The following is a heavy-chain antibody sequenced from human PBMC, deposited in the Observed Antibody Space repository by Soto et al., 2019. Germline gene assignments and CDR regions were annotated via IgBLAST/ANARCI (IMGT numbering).Heavy chain of an antibody. V-gene: IGHV5-10-1*01. CDR2: IDPSDSYT. J-gene: IGHJ6*02. Sequence: GESLKISCKGSGYSFTSYWISWVRQMPGKGLEWMGRIDPSDSYTNYSPSFQGHVTISADKSISTAYLQWSSLKASDTAMYYCARRRTAARLHYYYYGMDVWGQGTAVTV. CDR1: GYSFTSYW. CDR3: ARRRTAARLHYYYYGMDV. D-gene: IGHD6-6*01.